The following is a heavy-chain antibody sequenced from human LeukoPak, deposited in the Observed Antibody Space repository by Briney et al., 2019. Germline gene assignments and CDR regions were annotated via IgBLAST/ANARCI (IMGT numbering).Heavy chain of an antibody. Sequence: GASVKVSCKASGYTFTSYDINWVRQATGQGLEWMGWMNPNSGNTGYAQKFQGRVTMTRNTSISTAYMELSSLRSEDTAVYYCARVGYYDSSGYYYIKTYYYYGMDVWGQGTTVTVSS. D-gene: IGHD3-22*01. CDR2: MNPNSGNT. CDR3: ARVGYYDSSGYYYIKTYYYYGMDV. J-gene: IGHJ6*02. V-gene: IGHV1-8*01. CDR1: GYTFTSYD.